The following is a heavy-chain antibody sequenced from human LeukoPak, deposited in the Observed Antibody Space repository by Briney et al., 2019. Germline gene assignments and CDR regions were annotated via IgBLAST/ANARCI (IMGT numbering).Heavy chain of an antibody. J-gene: IGHJ4*02. V-gene: IGHV1-69*05. CDR3: ARDLGSGWSSFDY. Sequence: SVKVSCKASGGTFSSYAISWVRRAPGQGREWMGRIIPIFGTANYAQKFQGRVTITTDESTSTAYMELSSLRSEDTAVYYCARDLGSGWSSFDYWGQGTLVTVSS. D-gene: IGHD6-19*01. CDR1: GGTFSSYA. CDR2: IIPIFGTA.